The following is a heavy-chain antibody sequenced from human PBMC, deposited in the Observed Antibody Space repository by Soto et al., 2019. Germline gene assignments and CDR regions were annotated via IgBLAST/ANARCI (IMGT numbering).Heavy chain of an antibody. D-gene: IGHD6-19*01. V-gene: IGHV4-39*07. CDR3: ARESAVAGFRNFDY. CDR1: GGSLITTDYY. J-gene: IGHJ4*02. Sequence: SVTLSLTCSVSGGSLITTDYYWTWIRPPPGRGLEWFGSISYSGTAFYNPSLKSRVTISVDTSKNQFSLKLSSVTAADTAVYYCARESAVAGFRNFDYWGQGTLVNVSS. CDR2: ISYSGTA.